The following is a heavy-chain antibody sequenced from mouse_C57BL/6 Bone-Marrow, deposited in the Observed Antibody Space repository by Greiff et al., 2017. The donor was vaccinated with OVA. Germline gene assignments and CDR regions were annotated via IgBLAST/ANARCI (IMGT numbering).Heavy chain of an antibody. CDR2: IHPNSGST. CDR1: GYTFTSYW. CDR3: APLTTVVATEDY. D-gene: IGHD1-1*01. Sequence: QVQLKQPGAELVKPGASVKLSCKASGYTFTSYWMHWVKQRPGQGLEWIGMIHPNSGSTNYNEKFKSKATLTVDKSSSTAYMQLSSLTSEDSAVYYCAPLTTVVATEDYRGQGTTLTVSS. V-gene: IGHV1-64*01. J-gene: IGHJ2*01.